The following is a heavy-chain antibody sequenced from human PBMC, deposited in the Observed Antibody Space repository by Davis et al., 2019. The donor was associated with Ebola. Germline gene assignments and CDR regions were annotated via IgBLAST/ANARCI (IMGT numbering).Heavy chain of an antibody. CDR2: ISSSSSTI. V-gene: IGHV3-48*04. Sequence: GGSLRLSCAASGFTLGNAWMNWVRQAPGKGLEWVSYISSSSSTIYYADSVKGRFTISRDNAKNSLYLQMNSLRAEDTAVYYCAKDRFGYCSSTSCYRGYFDYWGQGTLVTVSS. CDR1: GFTLGNAW. J-gene: IGHJ4*02. CDR3: AKDRFGYCSSTSCYRGYFDY. D-gene: IGHD2-2*03.